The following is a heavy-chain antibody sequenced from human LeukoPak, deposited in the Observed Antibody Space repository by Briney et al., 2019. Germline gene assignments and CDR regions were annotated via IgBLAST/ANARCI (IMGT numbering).Heavy chain of an antibody. J-gene: IGHJ4*02. D-gene: IGHD6-6*01. CDR2: IHSDGRQK. CDR1: GFTLSSYA. Sequence: PVGSLRLSCAASGFTLSSYAMHWVRQAPGKGLEWVAFIHSDGRQKFYAESVMGRFTISRDISQNTLFLQMDSLRPGDTAVYYCARECSSSNPLCSWGQGAHITVSS. CDR3: ARECSSSNPLCS. V-gene: IGHV3-30*02.